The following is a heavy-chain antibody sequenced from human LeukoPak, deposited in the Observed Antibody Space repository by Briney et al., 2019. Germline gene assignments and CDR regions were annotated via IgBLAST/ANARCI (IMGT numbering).Heavy chain of an antibody. Sequence: GASVKVSCKASGGTFSSYAISWVRQAPGQGLEWMGGIIPIFGTANYAQKFQGRVTITADGSTSTAYMELSSLRSEDTAVYYCARSRITMIVVVILYDAFDIWGQGTMVTVSS. V-gene: IGHV1-69*13. D-gene: IGHD3-22*01. J-gene: IGHJ3*02. CDR3: ARSRITMIVVVILYDAFDI. CDR1: GGTFSSYA. CDR2: IIPIFGTA.